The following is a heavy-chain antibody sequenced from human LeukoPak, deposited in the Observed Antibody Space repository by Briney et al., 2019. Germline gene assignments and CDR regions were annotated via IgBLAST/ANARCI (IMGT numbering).Heavy chain of an antibody. CDR3: ARDFFPVVDSTWYEIGY. CDR1: GFTFSSYG. D-gene: IGHD2-21*01. Sequence: GGSLRLSCAASGFTFSSYGMHWVRQAPGKGLEWVAVISYDGSNKYYADSVKGRFTISRDNSKNTLYLQMNSLRAEDTAVYYCARDFFPVVDSTWYEIGYWGQGTLVTVSS. V-gene: IGHV3-30*03. CDR2: ISYDGSNK. J-gene: IGHJ4*02.